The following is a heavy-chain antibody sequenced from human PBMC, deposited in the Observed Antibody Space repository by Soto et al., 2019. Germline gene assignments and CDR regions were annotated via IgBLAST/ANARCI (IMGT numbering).Heavy chain of an antibody. CDR1: GFTFSSYE. CDR2: ISSSGSTI. V-gene: IGHV3-48*03. D-gene: IGHD3-9*01. CDR3: ASSGDILTGYWVSSAFDI. Sequence: PVGSLRLSCAASGFTFSSYEMNWVRQAPGKGLEWVSYISSSGSTIYYADSVKGRFTISRDNAKNSLYLQMNSLRAEDTAVYYCASSGDILTGYWVSSAFDIWGQGTMVTVSS. J-gene: IGHJ3*02.